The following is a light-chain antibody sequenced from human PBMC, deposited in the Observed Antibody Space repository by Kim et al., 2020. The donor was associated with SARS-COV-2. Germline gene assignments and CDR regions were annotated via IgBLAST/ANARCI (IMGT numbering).Light chain of an antibody. J-gene: IGKJ1*01. CDR3: MQGTHWPPT. V-gene: IGKV2-28*01. CDR2: LGS. Sequence: SASISCRSSKSLLQSTGYDYLDWYLQKPGQSPQLLIYLGSNRASGVPDRFSGSGSGTDFTLKISRVEAEDVGIYYCMQGTHWPPTFGQGTKVDIK. CDR1: KSLLQSTGYDY.